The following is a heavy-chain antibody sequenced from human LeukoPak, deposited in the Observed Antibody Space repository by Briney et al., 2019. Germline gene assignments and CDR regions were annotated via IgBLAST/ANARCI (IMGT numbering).Heavy chain of an antibody. CDR2: INHSGSS. CDR3: ARPYSGSYGAFDI. Sequence: SETLSLTCAVYGGSFSAYYWTWIRQPPGKGLEWIGEINHSGSSNYNSSLRSRVTISVETSYKQFSLRLSSVTAADTAVYYCARPYSGSYGAFDIWGQGTMVTVSS. V-gene: IGHV4-34*01. D-gene: IGHD1-26*01. J-gene: IGHJ3*02. CDR1: GGSFSAYY.